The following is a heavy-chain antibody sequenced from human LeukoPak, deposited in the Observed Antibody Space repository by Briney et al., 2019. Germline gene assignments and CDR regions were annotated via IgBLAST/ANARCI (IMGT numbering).Heavy chain of an antibody. CDR3: AKGGPSVRGALDY. CDR2: INHSGST. D-gene: IGHD3-16*01. J-gene: IGHJ4*02. V-gene: IGHV4-34*01. Sequence: SETLSLTCAVYGGSFSGYYWSWIRQPPGKGLEWIGEINHSGSTNYNPSLKSRVTISVDTSKNQFSLKLSSVTAADTAVYYCAKGGPSVRGALDYWGQGTLVTVSS. CDR1: GGSFSGYY.